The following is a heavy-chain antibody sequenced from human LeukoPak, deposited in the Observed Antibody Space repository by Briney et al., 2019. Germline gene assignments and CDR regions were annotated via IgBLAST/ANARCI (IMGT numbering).Heavy chain of an antibody. CDR3: VRGKYSSGLVDY. D-gene: IGHD6-19*01. V-gene: IGHV4-39*01. Sequence: SETLSLTCTVSGGSISSSSYYWGWIRQPPGKGLEWIGSIYYSGSTYYNPSLKSRVTISVDTSKNQFSLKLSSVTAADTAVYYCVRGKYSSGLVDYWGQGTLVTVSS. CDR2: IYYSGST. J-gene: IGHJ4*02. CDR1: GGSISSSSYY.